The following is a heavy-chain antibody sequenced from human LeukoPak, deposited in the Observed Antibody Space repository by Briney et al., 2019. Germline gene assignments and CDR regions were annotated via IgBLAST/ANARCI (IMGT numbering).Heavy chain of an antibody. CDR2: ISYDGSNK. CDR3: ARSNAYSGSSLWY. CDR1: GFTVSSNY. J-gene: IGHJ4*02. Sequence: GGSLRLSCAASGFTVSSNYVSWVRQAPGKGLEWVAVISYDGSNKYYADSVKGRFTISRDNSKNTLYLQMNSLRAEDTAVYYCARSNAYSGSSLWYWGQGTLVTVSS. D-gene: IGHD1-26*01. V-gene: IGHV3-30-3*01.